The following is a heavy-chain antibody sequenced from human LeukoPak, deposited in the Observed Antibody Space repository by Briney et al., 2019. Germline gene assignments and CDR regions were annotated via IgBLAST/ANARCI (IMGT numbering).Heavy chain of an antibody. J-gene: IGHJ5*02. V-gene: IGHV3-48*03. CDR3: ARGPDIVVVVAAAPGRFDP. CDR1: GFTFSSYE. CDR2: ISSSGSTI. Sequence: GGSLRLSCAASGFTFSSYEMNWVRQAPGKGLEWVSYISSSGSTIYYADSVKGRFTISRDNAKNSLYLQMNSLRAEDTAVYYCARGPDIVVVVAAAPGRFDPWGQGTLVTVSS. D-gene: IGHD2-15*01.